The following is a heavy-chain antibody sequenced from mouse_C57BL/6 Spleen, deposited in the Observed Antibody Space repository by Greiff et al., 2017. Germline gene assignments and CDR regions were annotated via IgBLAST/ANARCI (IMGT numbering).Heavy chain of an antibody. Sequence: EVKLVESGGGLVKPGGSLKLSCAASGFTFSDYGMHWVRQAPEKGLEWVAYISSGSSTIYYPDTVKGRFTISRDNAKNTLFLQMTSLRSEDTAMYYCARHAVRVDYWGQGTTLTVSS. J-gene: IGHJ2*01. CDR3: ARHAVRVDY. V-gene: IGHV5-17*01. CDR2: ISSGSSTI. CDR1: GFTFSDYG. D-gene: IGHD2-14*01.